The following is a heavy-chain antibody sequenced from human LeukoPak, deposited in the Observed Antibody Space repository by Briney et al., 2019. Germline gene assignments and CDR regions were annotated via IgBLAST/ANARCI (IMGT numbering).Heavy chain of an antibody. J-gene: IGHJ6*02. CDR2: IYYSGST. Sequence: SETLSLTCTVSGGSISSYYWSWIRQPPGKGLEWIGYIYYSGSTNYDPSLKSRVTISVDTSKNQFSLKLSSVTAADTAVYYCARGNLCSYYDFCFLDVWGQGTTVTVSS. CDR3: ARGNLCSYYDFCFLDV. V-gene: IGHV4-59*01. CDR1: GGSISSYY. D-gene: IGHD3-3*01.